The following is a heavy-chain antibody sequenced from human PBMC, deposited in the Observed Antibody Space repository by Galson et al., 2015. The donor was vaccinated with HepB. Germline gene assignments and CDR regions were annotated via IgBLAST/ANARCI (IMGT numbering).Heavy chain of an antibody. CDR3: ARDLGSASWFDP. Sequence: SVKVSCKASGGTFSSYAISWVRQAPGQGLEWMGGIIPILGIANYAQKFQGRVTITADKSTSTAYMELSSLRSEDTAVYYCARDLGSASWFDPWGQGTLVTVSS. J-gene: IGHJ5*02. D-gene: IGHD3-10*01. CDR1: GGTFSSYA. CDR2: IIPILGIA. V-gene: IGHV1-69*10.